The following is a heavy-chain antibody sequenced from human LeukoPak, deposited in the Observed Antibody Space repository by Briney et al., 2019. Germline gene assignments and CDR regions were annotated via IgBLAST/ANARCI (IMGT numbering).Heavy chain of an antibody. CDR3: TRSVSGGMDV. CDR2: IYHSGST. D-gene: IGHD2-15*01. V-gene: IGHV4-30-2*01. CDR1: GGSISSGGYS. J-gene: IGHJ6*02. Sequence: SQTLSLTCPVSGGSISSGGYSWSWIRQPPGKGLEWIGYIYHSGSTYYNPSLKSRVTISVDRSKNQFSLKLSSVTAADTAVYYCTRSVSGGMDVWGQGTTVTVSS.